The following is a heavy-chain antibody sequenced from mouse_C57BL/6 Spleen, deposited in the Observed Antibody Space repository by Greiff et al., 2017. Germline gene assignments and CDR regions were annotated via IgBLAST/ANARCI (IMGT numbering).Heavy chain of an antibody. CDR2: INPNNGGT. Sequence: EVKLVESGPELVKPGASVKMSCKASGYTFTDYNMHWVKQSHGKSLEWIGDINPNNGGTSYNQKFKGKATLTVNKSSSTAYMELRSLTSEYSAVYYCARKVYSGDYWGQGTSVTVSS. CDR1: GYTFTDYN. D-gene: IGHD2-3*01. V-gene: IGHV1-22*01. CDR3: ARKVYSGDY. J-gene: IGHJ4*01.